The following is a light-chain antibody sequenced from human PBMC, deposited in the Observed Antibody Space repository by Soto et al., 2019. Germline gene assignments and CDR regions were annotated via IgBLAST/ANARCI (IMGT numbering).Light chain of an antibody. V-gene: IGKV1-5*03. J-gene: IGKJ1*01. Sequence: DIQMTQSPSTLSASVGDRVTITCRASQSISCWLAWYQQKPGKAPKLLIYKASSLESGVPSRFSGSGSGTEFTLTISSLQPDDFATYYCQPYNSYWTFGQGTKV. CDR3: QPYNSYWT. CDR1: QSISCW. CDR2: KAS.